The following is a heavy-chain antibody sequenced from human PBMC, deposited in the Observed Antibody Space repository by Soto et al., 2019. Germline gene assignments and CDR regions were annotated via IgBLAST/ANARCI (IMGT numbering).Heavy chain of an antibody. Sequence: LGESLKISCKGSGYNFAGYWIAWGRQMPGKGLGLMGIIYPSDSDTRYRPSVQGQVTISADKSIGSAYLQWSSLRASDTAMYYCARGGVSTRTFDYWGQGTPVTVSS. V-gene: IGHV5-51*01. D-gene: IGHD3-3*01. J-gene: IGHJ4*02. CDR1: GYNFAGYW. CDR3: ARGGVSTRTFDY. CDR2: IYPSDSDT.